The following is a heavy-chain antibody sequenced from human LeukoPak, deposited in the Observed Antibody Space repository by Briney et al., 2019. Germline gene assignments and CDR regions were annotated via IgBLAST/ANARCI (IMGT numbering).Heavy chain of an antibody. V-gene: IGHV4-38-2*02. CDR1: GYSISSGYY. CDR2: IYHGGRT. Sequence: PSETLSLTCTVSGYSISSGYYWGWIRQTPGKGLEWIGYIYHGGRTDYNPSLKSRVTISVDTSKNQFSLKLSSVTAADTAVYYCARATTVTTYWVSFDYWGQGTLVTVSS. J-gene: IGHJ4*02. D-gene: IGHD4-17*01. CDR3: ARATTVTTYWVSFDY.